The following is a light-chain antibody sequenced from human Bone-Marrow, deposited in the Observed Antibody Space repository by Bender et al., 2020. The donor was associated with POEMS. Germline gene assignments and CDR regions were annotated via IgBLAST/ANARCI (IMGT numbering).Light chain of an antibody. V-gene: IGLV2-14*01. CDR3: SSYTSRTTLV. J-gene: IGLJ2*01. CDR1: SSDIGGYIY. Sequence: QSALTQPASVSGSPGQSITISCTGTSSDIGGYIYVSWYQQHPGKAPKLIVYDVTTRPSGVSYRFSGSKSGNTASLTISGLQAEDEAVYYCSSYTSRTTLVIGGGTKLTVL. CDR2: DVT.